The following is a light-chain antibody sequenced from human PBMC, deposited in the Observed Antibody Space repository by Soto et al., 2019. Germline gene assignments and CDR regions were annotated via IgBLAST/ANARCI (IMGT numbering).Light chain of an antibody. V-gene: IGKV1-33*01. CDR3: QQYDNLLALT. CDR2: DAS. Sequence: DIQMTQSPSSLSASVEDRVTITCQASQDISNYLNWYQQKPGKAPKLLIYDASNLETGVPSRFSGSGSGTDFTFTISSLQPEDIATYYCQQYDNLLALTFGGGTKVELK. CDR1: QDISNY. J-gene: IGKJ4*01.